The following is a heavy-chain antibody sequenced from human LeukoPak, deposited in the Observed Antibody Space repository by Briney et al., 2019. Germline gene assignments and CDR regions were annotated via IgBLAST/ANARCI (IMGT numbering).Heavy chain of an antibody. D-gene: IGHD2-15*01. Sequence: SVTVSCKASGGTFSIYAISWVRQAPGQGLEWMGGIIPIFGTANYAQKFQGRVTITADESTSTAYMELSSLRSEDTAVYYCASKRGVDCSGGSCYRFDYWGQGTLVTVSS. J-gene: IGHJ4*02. V-gene: IGHV1-69*01. CDR1: GGTFSIYA. CDR2: IIPIFGTA. CDR3: ASKRGVDCSGGSCYRFDY.